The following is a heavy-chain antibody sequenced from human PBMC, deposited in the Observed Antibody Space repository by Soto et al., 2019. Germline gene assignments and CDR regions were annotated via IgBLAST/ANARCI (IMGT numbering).Heavy chain of an antibody. CDR2: ISNDGSS. J-gene: IGHJ1*01. CDR3: ASLPNNSPQH. Sequence: EVQLVESGGGLVQPGGSLRLSCVASGFTFSSYWMHWVRQAPGKGLVWVSSISNDGSSIYADPVKGRFTISRDNAKNKLYLKMNRLRDEATAVYYCASLPNNSPQHWRQSTLVIVS. D-gene: IGHD6-13*01. V-gene: IGHV3-74*01. CDR1: GFTFSSYW.